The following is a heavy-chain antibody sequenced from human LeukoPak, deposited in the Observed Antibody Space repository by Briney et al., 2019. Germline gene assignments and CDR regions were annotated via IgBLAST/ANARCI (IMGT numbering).Heavy chain of an antibody. V-gene: IGHV4-59*01. CDR2: IYYSGST. Sequence: TSETLSLTCTVSGGSISSYYWSWIRQPPGEGLEWIGYIYYSGSTNYNPSLKSRVTISVDTSKNQFSLKLSSVTAADTAVYYCAGSIVGATGGDAFDIWGQGTMVTVSS. CDR1: GGSISSYY. J-gene: IGHJ3*02. CDR3: AGSIVGATGGDAFDI. D-gene: IGHD1-26*01.